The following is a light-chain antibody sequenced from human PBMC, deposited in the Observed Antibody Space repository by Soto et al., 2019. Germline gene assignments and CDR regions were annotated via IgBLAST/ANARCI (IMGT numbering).Light chain of an antibody. CDR3: FSYTSSGTYV. J-gene: IGLJ1*01. Sequence: QSALTQPRSVSGSPGQSVTVSCTRTSRDVGIYNYVSWYQQRPGTAPKVMIYDVTKRPSGVPDRFSGSKSANTASLTISGLQADDEADYYCFSYTSSGTYVFGTGTKVTVL. CDR1: SRDVGIYNY. V-gene: IGLV2-11*01. CDR2: DVT.